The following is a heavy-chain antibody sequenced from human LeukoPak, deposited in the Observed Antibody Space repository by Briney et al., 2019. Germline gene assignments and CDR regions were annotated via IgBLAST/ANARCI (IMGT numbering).Heavy chain of an antibody. J-gene: IGHJ4*02. V-gene: IGHV4-30-4*07. Sequence: SETLSLTCAVSGGSISSGFYSWSWIRQPPGKGLEWIGYIYYSGSTYYNPSLKSRVTISVDTSKNQFSLKLSSVTAADTAVYYCARDRRDDYVWGSYRYHSFDYWGQGTLVTVSS. CDR3: ARDRRDDYVWGSYRYHSFDY. CDR1: GGSISSGFYS. D-gene: IGHD3-16*02. CDR2: IYYSGST.